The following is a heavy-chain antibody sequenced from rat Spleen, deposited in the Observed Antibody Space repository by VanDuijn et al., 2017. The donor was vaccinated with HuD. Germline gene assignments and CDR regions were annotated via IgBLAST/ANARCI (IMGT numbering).Heavy chain of an antibody. CDR1: GFTFSTAW. Sequence: EVQVLESGGGLVQPGNSLKLSCATSGFTFSTAWMYWYRQFPEKRLEWVARIKAKSNNYATDYTESVKGRFTISRDDSKSSIYLQMNNLKEEDTAIYYCASSYSSYMAFAYWGQGTLVTVSS. CDR3: ASSYSSYMAFAY. D-gene: IGHD1-2*01. CDR2: IKAKSNNYAT. J-gene: IGHJ3*01. V-gene: IGHV6-6*01.